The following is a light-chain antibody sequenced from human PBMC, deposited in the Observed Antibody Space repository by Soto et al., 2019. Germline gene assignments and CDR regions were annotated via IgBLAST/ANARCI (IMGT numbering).Light chain of an antibody. CDR3: RQYNDGKT. J-gene: IGKJ1*01. Sequence: EVMMTQSPATLSVSPGDSATLSCRASQNINYNLAWYQQKPGQAPRLLIYGASIRAPTIPARFSGSGSGTEFSLTISGLQSGDFAFYYCRQYNDGKTFGQGTKVEVK. CDR1: QNINYN. CDR2: GAS. V-gene: IGKV3-15*01.